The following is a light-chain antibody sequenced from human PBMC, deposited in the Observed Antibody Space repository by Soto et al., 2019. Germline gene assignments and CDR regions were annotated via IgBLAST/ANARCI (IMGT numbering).Light chain of an antibody. J-gene: IGKJ1*01. Sequence: EIVLTQSPGTLSLSPGERATLSCRASHSVSSSYLDWYQQKPGQAPRLLIYGASSRATGIPDRFSRSGSGTDFTLTLSRLEPEDFAVYYCQQYGSSRTFGQGTKVEIK. CDR2: GAS. CDR1: HSVSSSY. CDR3: QQYGSSRT. V-gene: IGKV3-20*01.